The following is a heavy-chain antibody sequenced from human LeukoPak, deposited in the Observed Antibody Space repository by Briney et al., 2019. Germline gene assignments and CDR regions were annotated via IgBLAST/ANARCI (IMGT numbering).Heavy chain of an antibody. J-gene: IGHJ5*02. V-gene: IGHV1-2*02. CDR2: INPNSGGT. CDR1: GYSFSDFY. Sequence: ASVKVSCTASGYSFSDFYIHWLRQAPGQGLEWLGWINPNSGGTNFAQYFQGRVIMTRDTSTSTVYMELSSLRSDDTAVYYCARPLGSLKEYWWFDPWGQGTLVTVSS. D-gene: IGHD2/OR15-2a*01. CDR3: ARPLGSLKEYWWFDP.